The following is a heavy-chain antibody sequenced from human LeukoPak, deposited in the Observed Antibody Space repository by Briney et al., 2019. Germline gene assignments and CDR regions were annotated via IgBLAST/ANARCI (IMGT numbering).Heavy chain of an antibody. CDR2: ISSNGGST. J-gene: IGHJ6*03. CDR3: ARRAMVLDHYHCYMDV. D-gene: IGHD5-18*01. CDR1: GFTFRSYA. Sequence: PGGSLRLSCAAAGFTFRSYAMHWVRQAPGKGLEYVSAISSNGGSTYYANSVKGRFTISRDNSKNTLYLQMGSLRAEDMAVYYCARRAMVLDHYHCYMDVWGKGTTVTVSS. V-gene: IGHV3-64*01.